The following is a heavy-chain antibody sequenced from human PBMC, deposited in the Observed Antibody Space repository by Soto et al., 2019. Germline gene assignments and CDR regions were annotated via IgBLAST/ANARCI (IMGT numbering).Heavy chain of an antibody. V-gene: IGHV3-23*01. Sequence: EVQLLESGGGLVQPGGSLRLSCAASGFTFSSYAMSWVRQAPGKGLEWVSAISGSGGSTYYADSVKGRFTISRDNSKNTLYLQMNSLRAEDTAVYYCAKDRGYCSSTSCWGFDYWGQGTLVTVSS. CDR2: ISGSGGST. CDR3: AKDRGYCSSTSCWGFDY. J-gene: IGHJ4*02. CDR1: GFTFSSYA. D-gene: IGHD2-2*03.